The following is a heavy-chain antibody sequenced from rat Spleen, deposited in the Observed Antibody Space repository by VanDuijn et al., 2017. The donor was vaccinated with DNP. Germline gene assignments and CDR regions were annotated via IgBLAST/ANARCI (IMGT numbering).Heavy chain of an antibody. CDR2: ITSSGGST. Sequence: EVQLVESGGDLVQPGRSLKLSCVASGFILNNYWMTWFRQVPGQGLEWVASITSSGGSTFYPDSVKGRFTISRDSAKNTLYLQMNRLRTEDTATYYCVIDFYSSDNWFGYWGQGTLVPVSS. V-gene: IGHV5-31*01. CDR3: VIDFYSSDNWFGY. J-gene: IGHJ3*01. D-gene: IGHD1-1*01. CDR1: GFILNNYW.